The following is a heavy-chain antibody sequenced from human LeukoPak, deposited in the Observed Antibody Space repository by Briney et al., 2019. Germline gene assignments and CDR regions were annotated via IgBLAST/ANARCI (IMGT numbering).Heavy chain of an antibody. Sequence: GGSLRLSCAASGFTFSNYAMSWVRQTPGKGLEWVSSISISGGTTYYADSVKGRFIISRDNSKNTLYLQMNSLRAEDTAVYYCAKVLGSGSFNWFDPWGQGTLVTVSS. CDR2: ISISGGTT. J-gene: IGHJ5*02. CDR3: AKVLGSGSFNWFDP. D-gene: IGHD3-10*01. V-gene: IGHV3-23*01. CDR1: GFTFSNYA.